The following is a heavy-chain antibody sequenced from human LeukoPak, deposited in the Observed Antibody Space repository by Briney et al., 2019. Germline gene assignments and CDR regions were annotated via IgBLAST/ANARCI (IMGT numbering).Heavy chain of an antibody. D-gene: IGHD3-22*01. CDR3: ARGDSSGHPAFDY. CDR1: GGSISNNY. V-gene: IGHV4-59*01. J-gene: IGHJ4*02. CDR2: FYNSGST. Sequence: SETLSLTCTVSGGSISNNYWTWIRQPPGKGLEWIGYFYNSGSTNYNPSLKSRVTISVDTSKNQFSLKLTSVTAADTAVYYCARGDSSGHPAFDYWGQGTLVTVSS.